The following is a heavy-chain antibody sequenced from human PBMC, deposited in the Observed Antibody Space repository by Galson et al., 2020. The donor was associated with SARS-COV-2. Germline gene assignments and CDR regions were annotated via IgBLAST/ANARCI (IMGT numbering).Heavy chain of an antibody. CDR2: IYHSRSA. D-gene: IGHD3-22*01. J-gene: IGHJ4*02. CDR1: GDTISSANW. CDR3: AANRGYYAQNY. Sequence: SETLTLTCAVSGDTISSANWCSCLHPPPRKRQEWTGEIYHSRSAKYKPSLKSRVTFSVDKSKNQFSLKLTTVTAAYAAMYYCAANRGYYAQNYWGQGTRVTVSS. V-gene: IGHV4-4*02.